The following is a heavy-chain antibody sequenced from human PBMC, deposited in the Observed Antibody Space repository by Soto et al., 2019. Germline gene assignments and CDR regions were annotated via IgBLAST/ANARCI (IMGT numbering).Heavy chain of an antibody. D-gene: IGHD6-13*01. CDR3: AHRITPGYSSNLYNWFDP. CDR1: GFSLTTSGVG. Sequence: QITLKESGPTLVKPTQTLTLTCTFSGFSLTTSGVGVGWIRQPPGKALECLALIYWDDDKHYTPSLNSRLTITKDTSNNQVVLTMTNMDPVDTATYYCAHRITPGYSSNLYNWFDPWGQGILVTVSS. CDR2: IYWDDDK. J-gene: IGHJ5*02. V-gene: IGHV2-5*02.